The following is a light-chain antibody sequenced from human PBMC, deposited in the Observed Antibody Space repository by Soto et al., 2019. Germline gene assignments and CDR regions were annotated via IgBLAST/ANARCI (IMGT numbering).Light chain of an antibody. CDR1: QSISSR. CDR2: KAS. Sequence: DSQMAQSPSALSASGGDRVTISCRASQSISSRLAWYQQKPGKAPNLLIYKASTLESGVPSRFSGSGSGTEFTLTISSLQPEDFATYYCQQYNSYSRTFGQGTKVDI. CDR3: QQYNSYSRT. V-gene: IGKV1-5*03. J-gene: IGKJ1*01.